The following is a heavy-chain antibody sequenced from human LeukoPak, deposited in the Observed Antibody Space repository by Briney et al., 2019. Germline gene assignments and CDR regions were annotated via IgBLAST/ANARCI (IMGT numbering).Heavy chain of an antibody. Sequence: GGSLRLSCVASGFTFSSSWMTWVRQAPGKGLEWVDNINPDGSVEHYVDSVKGRFDVSRKNAKNSLYLQMNGLTGEDTAVYYCVKGGWCDDWGQGALVTVSS. V-gene: IGHV3-7*01. CDR3: VKGGWCDD. D-gene: IGHD2-21*01. J-gene: IGHJ4*02. CDR1: GFTFSSSW. CDR2: INPDGSVE.